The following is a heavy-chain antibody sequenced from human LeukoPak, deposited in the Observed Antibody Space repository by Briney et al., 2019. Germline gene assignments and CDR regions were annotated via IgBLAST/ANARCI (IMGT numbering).Heavy chain of an antibody. CDR1: GFTVSSNY. CDR3: ARGHRYGSGSYSYYYYCMDV. J-gene: IGHJ6*03. V-gene: IGHV3-53*01. D-gene: IGHD3-10*01. CDR2: IYSGGST. Sequence: GGSLRLSCAASGFTVSSNYMSWVRQAPGKGLEWVSVIYSGGSTYYADSVKGRFTISRDNSKNTLYLQMNSLRAEDTAVYYCARGHRYGSGSYSYYYYCMDVWGKGTTVTISS.